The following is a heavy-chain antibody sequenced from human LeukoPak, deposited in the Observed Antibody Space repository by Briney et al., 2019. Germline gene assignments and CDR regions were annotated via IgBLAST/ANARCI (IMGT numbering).Heavy chain of an antibody. Sequence: SETLSLTCAVYGGSFSGYYWSWIRQPPGKGLEWIGGINHSGSTNYNPSLKSRVTISVDTSKNQFSLKLSSVTAADTAVYYCARRTTTQRITMVRGVIMSAFDIWGQGTMVTVSS. CDR1: GGSFSGYY. J-gene: IGHJ3*02. D-gene: IGHD3-10*01. CDR3: ARRTTTQRITMVRGVIMSAFDI. V-gene: IGHV4-34*01. CDR2: INHSGST.